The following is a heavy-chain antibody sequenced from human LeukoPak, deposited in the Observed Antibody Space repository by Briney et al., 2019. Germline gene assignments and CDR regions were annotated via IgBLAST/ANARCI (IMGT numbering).Heavy chain of an antibody. CDR1: GGSISSYY. CDR2: IYYSGST. Sequence: SETLSLTCTVSGGSISSYYWSWIRQPPGKGLEWIGYIYYSGSTNYNPSLKSRVTMSLDTSKIQFSLKLSSVTAADTAVYYCARLRYSGYYYYGMDVWGQGTTVTVSS. CDR3: ARLRYSGYYYYGMDV. J-gene: IGHJ6*02. V-gene: IGHV4-59*01. D-gene: IGHD1-26*01.